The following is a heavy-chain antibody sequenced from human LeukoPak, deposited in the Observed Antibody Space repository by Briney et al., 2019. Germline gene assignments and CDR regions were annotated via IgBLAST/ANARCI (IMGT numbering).Heavy chain of an antibody. D-gene: IGHD6-13*01. J-gene: IGHJ4*02. CDR2: IYYDGSNE. Sequence: GGSLRLSCAASGFTFSSHGMHWVRQAPGKGLQWVAVIYYDGSNEYYADSVKGRFTISRDNSENTLYLQMNSLRAEDTAVYYCARVPGYTRSWYFFDYWGQGTLVTVSS. V-gene: IGHV3-30*12. CDR1: GFTFSSHG. CDR3: ARVPGYTRSWYFFDY.